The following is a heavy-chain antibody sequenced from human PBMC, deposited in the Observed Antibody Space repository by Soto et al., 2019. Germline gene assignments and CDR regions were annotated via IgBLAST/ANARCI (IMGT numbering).Heavy chain of an antibody. V-gene: IGHV1-69*13. Sequence: GASVKVSCKASGGIFSSNALSWVRQAPGQGLEWMGGILPIFGTANYAQKFQGRVTITADESTSTAYMELSSLRSEDTAVYYCARDGSGRSWFDPWGQGTLVTVSS. CDR3: ARDGSGRSWFDP. CDR2: ILPIFGTA. D-gene: IGHD3-10*01. J-gene: IGHJ5*02. CDR1: GGIFSSNA.